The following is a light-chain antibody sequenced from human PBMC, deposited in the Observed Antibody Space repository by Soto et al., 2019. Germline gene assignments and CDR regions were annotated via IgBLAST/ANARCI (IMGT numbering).Light chain of an antibody. CDR3: QQYTRSPPT. J-gene: IGKJ4*01. CDR2: SAS. V-gene: IGKV3-20*01. CDR1: QSVSSSF. Sequence: EIVLTQSPGTLSLSPGERAALSCRASQSVSSSFLAWYQQKPGQAPRLLIYSASNRASGIPDRFSGSGSGTDFTLTISRLEPEDLAVYYCQQYTRSPPTFGGGTKVEIK.